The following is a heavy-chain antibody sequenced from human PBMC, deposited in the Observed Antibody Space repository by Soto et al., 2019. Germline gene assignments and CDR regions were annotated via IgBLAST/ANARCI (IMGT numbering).Heavy chain of an antibody. CDR1: GYTFTSSD. J-gene: IGHJ3*01. V-gene: IGHV1-8*01. CDR2: MNPNSGNT. D-gene: IGHD3-10*01. Sequence: ASVKVSCKASGYTFTSSDINWVRQATEQGLEWMGWMNPNSGNTGYAQRFQGRVTMTRNTSIDTAYMELSSLRSDDTAVYYCARCGHYCSWSSSVGCGALDFSGQGTMVTGSS. CDR3: ARCGHYCSWSSSVGCGALDF.